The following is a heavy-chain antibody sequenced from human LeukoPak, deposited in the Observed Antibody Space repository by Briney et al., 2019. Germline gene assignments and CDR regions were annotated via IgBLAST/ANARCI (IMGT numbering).Heavy chain of an antibody. Sequence: AASVKVSCKASGYTFTSYDINWVRQATGQGLEWMGWMNPNSGNTGYAQKFQGRVTITRNTSISTAYMELSSLRSEDTAVYYCARAPSYRSGGSCYSGQYYYYYMDVWGKGTTVTVSS. CDR2: MNPNSGNT. D-gene: IGHD2-15*01. J-gene: IGHJ6*03. V-gene: IGHV1-8*03. CDR1: GYTFTSYD. CDR3: ARAPSYRSGGSCYSGQYYYYYMDV.